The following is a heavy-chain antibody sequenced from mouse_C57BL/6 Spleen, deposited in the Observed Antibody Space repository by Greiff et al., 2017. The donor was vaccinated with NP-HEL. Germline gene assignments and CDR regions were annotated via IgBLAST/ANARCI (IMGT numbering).Heavy chain of an antibody. Sequence: VQLQQPGTELVKPGASVKLSCKASGYTFTSYWMHWVKQRPGQGLEWIGNINPSNGGTNYNEKFKSKATLTVDKSSSTAYMQLSSLTSEDSAVYYCASPHYYGSSYDWYFDVWGTGTTVTVSS. CDR1: GYTFTSYW. CDR2: INPSNGGT. D-gene: IGHD1-1*01. J-gene: IGHJ1*03. CDR3: ASPHYYGSSYDWYFDV. V-gene: IGHV1-53*01.